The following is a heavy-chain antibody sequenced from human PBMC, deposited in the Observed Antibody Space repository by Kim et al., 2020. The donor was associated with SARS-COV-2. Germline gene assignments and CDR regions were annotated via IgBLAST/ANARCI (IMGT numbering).Heavy chain of an antibody. Sequence: GGSLRLSFAASGFSFSDHWMHWVRQGTGKGLVWVSRINRDGSVINYADSVEGRFTISRDNAKDTLYLQMNSLRAEDTAVYYCTRTGYTYGYDLWGQGTLVTVSP. V-gene: IGHV3-74*01. J-gene: IGHJ5*02. CDR2: INRDGSVI. CDR1: GFSFSDHW. CDR3: TRTGYTYGYDL. D-gene: IGHD5-18*01.